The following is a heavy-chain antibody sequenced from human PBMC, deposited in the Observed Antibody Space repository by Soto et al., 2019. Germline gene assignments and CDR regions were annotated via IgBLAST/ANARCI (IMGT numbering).Heavy chain of an antibody. D-gene: IGHD5-18*01. CDR1: GYTFTSYG. Sequence: QVQLVQSGAEVKKPGASVKVSCKASGYTFTSYGISWVRQAPGQGLEWMGWISTYNGNTNYAQKLQGRVTMTTDTSTSTAYMELRSLRSDDTAVYYCARGIQLWPSDYYYGMDVWGQGTTVTVSS. CDR3: ARGIQLWPSDYYYGMDV. CDR2: ISTYNGNT. V-gene: IGHV1-18*04. J-gene: IGHJ6*02.